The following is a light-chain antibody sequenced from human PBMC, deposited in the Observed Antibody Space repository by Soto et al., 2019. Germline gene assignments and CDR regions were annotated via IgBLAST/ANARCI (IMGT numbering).Light chain of an antibody. CDR3: QQYNSYST. J-gene: IGKJ1*01. CDR1: QSISGW. V-gene: IGKV1-5*03. Sequence: DIQMTQSPSTLSASVGDRVTITCRASQSISGWLAWYQQKPGKAPKLLIYKASTLKSGVPSRFSGGGFGTEFTLTISSLQPDDFGTYYCQQYNSYSTFGQGTKVDIK. CDR2: KAS.